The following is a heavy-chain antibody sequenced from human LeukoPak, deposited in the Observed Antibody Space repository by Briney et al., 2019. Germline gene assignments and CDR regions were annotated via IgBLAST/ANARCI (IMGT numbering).Heavy chain of an antibody. CDR3: ARGRPTWYFDL. V-gene: IGHV3-11*01. D-gene: IGHD1-1*01. J-gene: IGHJ2*01. CDR1: GFTFSDYY. Sequence: GSLRLSCVASGFTFSDYYMSWIRQAPGKGLEWISYIASGGNTHYTDSVKGRFTISRDNAKNSLYLQMNVLRAEDTAVYYCARGRPTWYFDLWGRGTLVTVSS. CDR2: IASGGNT.